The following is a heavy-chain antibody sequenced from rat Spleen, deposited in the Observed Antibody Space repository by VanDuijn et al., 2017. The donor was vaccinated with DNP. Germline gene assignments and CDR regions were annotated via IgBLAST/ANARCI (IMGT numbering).Heavy chain of an antibody. CDR1: GYSITSNY. CDR3: ARGVSSYYGYNSYWYFDF. D-gene: IGHD1-9*01. V-gene: IGHV3-1*01. J-gene: IGHJ1*01. Sequence: EVQLQESGPGLVKPSQSLSLTCSVTGYSITSNYWAWIRKFPGNKMEWIGYISYSGSTGYNPSLKGRISITRETSKNQFFLKLNSVTTEDTATYYCARGVSSYYGYNSYWYFDFWGPGTMVTVSS. CDR2: ISYSGST.